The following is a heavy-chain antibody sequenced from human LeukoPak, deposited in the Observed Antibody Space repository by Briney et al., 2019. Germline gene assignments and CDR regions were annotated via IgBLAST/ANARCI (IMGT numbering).Heavy chain of an antibody. J-gene: IGHJ2*01. V-gene: IGHV1-18*01. CDR1: GYIFTSYG. CDR3: ARDRGGWYANWYFDL. CDR2: ISAYSGNT. Sequence: ASVKVSCKASGYIFTSYGISWVRQAPGQGLEWMGWISAYSGNTNYAQILQGRVTMTIDTSTNTAYMELRSLRSDDTAVYYCARDRGGWYANWYFDLWGRGTLVTVSS. D-gene: IGHD6-19*01.